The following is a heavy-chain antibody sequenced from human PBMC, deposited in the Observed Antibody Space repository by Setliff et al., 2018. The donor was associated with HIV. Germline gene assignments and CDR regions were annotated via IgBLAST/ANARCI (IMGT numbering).Heavy chain of an antibody. J-gene: IGHJ4*02. CDR2: INPNSGGT. CDR1: GYTFTSYG. D-gene: IGHD3-3*01. V-gene: IGHV1-2*02. CDR3: ATSTSRFFWNGFYQGGFGSRNSHSFEN. Sequence: SVKVSCKASGYTFTSYGISWVRQAPGQGLEWMGWINPNSGGTNYAQKFRDRVTLTGDTSISTASMELSSLKSDDTAMYYCATSTSRFFWNGFYQGGFGSRNSHSFENWGQGTLVTVSS.